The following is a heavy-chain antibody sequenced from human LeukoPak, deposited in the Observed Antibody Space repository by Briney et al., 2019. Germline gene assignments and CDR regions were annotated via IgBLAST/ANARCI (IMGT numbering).Heavy chain of an antibody. CDR3: AKVSGYSYGYDYFDY. Sequence: GGSLRLSCAASGFTFSSYAMSWVRQAPGKGLEWVSAISGSGGSTYYADSVNGRVTISRDNSKNTLYLQMNSLRAEDTAVYYCAKVSGYSYGYDYFDYWGQGTLVTVSS. V-gene: IGHV3-23*01. J-gene: IGHJ4*02. D-gene: IGHD5-18*01. CDR1: GFTFSSYA. CDR2: ISGSGGST.